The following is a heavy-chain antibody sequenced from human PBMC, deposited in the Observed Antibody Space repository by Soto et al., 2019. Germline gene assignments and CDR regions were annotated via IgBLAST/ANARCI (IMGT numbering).Heavy chain of an antibody. V-gene: IGHV3-30*03. Sequence: QVQLVESGGGGVQPGRSLRLSCAVSGFTLSSYGMHWVRQAPGKGLEWVAFISEDESNKYYAGSVKGRFTISRDNSKNTLYLQMSSLRSDDTALYYCTTEADAFDVWGQGTMVTVSS. CDR3: TTEADAFDV. CDR1: GFTLSSYG. CDR2: ISEDESNK. J-gene: IGHJ3*01.